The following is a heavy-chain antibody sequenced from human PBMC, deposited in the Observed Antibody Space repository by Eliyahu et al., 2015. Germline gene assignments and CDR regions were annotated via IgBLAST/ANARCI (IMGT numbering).Heavy chain of an antibody. J-gene: IGHJ5*01. CDR2: IYPGDSDA. CDR3: ARVDGHCSGGACYTRWFDS. D-gene: IGHD2-15*01. V-gene: IGHV5-51*03. CDR1: GYXFTTYW. Sequence: EVQLVQSGAEVKKAGXSLKXSCQGSGYXFTTYWIAWVRQMPGKGLEWMGIIYPGDSDATYSPSCQGQVTISVDKSIRTAYLQWSSLKASDSAVYFCARVDGHCSGGACYTRWFDSWGRGTLITVS.